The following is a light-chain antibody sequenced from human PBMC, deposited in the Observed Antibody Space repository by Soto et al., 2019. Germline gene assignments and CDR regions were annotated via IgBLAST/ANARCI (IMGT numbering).Light chain of an antibody. CDR3: SSYTSSSTLI. V-gene: IGLV2-14*01. CDR2: EVS. J-gene: IGLJ1*01. Sequence: QSALTQPASVSGSPGQSITISCTGTSSDVGGYNYVSWYQQHQGKDPKIMIYEVSHRPSRASNRFSSSMSGNTASLTISGLQAEDWADYFCSSYTSSSTLIFGTGTKLTVL. CDR1: SSDVGGYNY.